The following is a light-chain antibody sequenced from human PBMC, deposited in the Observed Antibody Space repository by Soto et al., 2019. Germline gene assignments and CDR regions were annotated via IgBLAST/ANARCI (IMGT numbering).Light chain of an antibody. V-gene: IGKV1-9*01. CDR2: DAS. Sequence: DIQLTQSPSFLSASVGDRVTITCRASQGISTFLAWYQQHPGTAPKRLIYDASNLQSGDPSRFSGSGAGTEFTLAISSLQPEDFATYYCQQVNNYPLTFGGGTKVEIK. CDR1: QGISTF. CDR3: QQVNNYPLT. J-gene: IGKJ4*01.